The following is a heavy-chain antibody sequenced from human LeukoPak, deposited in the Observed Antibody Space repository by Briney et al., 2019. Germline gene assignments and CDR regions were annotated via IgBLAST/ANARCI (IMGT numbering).Heavy chain of an antibody. D-gene: IGHD1-20*01. CDR2: AIPMLGTT. V-gene: IGHV1-69*05. CDR3: ARPKDSWNHVFDH. CDR1: GGSFSGYA. J-gene: IGHJ4*02. Sequence: SVTVSCKASGGSFSGYAIHWVRQAPGQGLEWMGGAIPMLGTTNYAQKFQGRVTITTDESTTSAYMEMNSLRSEDTAVYYCARPKDSWNHVFDHWGQGTLVTVSS.